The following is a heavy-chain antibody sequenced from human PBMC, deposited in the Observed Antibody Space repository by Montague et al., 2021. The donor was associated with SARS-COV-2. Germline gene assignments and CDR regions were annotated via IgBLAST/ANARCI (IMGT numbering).Heavy chain of an antibody. J-gene: IGHJ3*02. CDR3: ARRITIYAFDI. CDR2: IYWDDDK. CDR1: GFSLSTSGVC. D-gene: IGHD3-3*01. Sequence: PALVKPTQTLTLTCTFSGFSLSTSGVCVGWIRQPPGKALEWLALIYWDDDKRYSPSLKSRLTITKDTSKNQVVLTMTNMDPVDTATYYFARRITIYAFDIWGQGTMVTVSA. V-gene: IGHV2-5*02.